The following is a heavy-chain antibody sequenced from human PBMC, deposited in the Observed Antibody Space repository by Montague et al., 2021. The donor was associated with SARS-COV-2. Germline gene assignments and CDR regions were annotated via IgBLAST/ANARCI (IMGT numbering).Heavy chain of an antibody. Sequence: SETLSLTCAVHGGSFSTYSWNWIRQPPGKGLEWIGEIHHGGSTNYNPSLKSRATISADTSKNQFSLKLTSVAAADTAVYYCARLGDGVLPSPILGVGPYYSYYYMDVWGKGTPVTVSS. D-gene: IGHD3-10*01. J-gene: IGHJ6*03. CDR3: ARLGDGVLPSPILGVGPYYSYYYMDV. CDR1: GGSFSTYS. CDR2: IHHGGST. V-gene: IGHV4-34*01.